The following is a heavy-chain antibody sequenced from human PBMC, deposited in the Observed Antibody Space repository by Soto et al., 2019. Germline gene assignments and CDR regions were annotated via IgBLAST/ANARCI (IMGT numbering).Heavy chain of an antibody. CDR1: GGTFSSYA. J-gene: IGHJ6*02. V-gene: IGHV1-69*13. Sequence: SVKVSCKASGGTFSSYAISWVRQAPGQGLEWMGGIIPIFGTANYAQKFQGRVTITADESTSTAYMELSSLRSEDTAVYYCAREGVEYGGNSGDEYYYYGMDVWGQGTTVTVSS. CDR3: AREGVEYGGNSGDEYYYYGMDV. CDR2: IIPIFGTA. D-gene: IGHD2-21*02.